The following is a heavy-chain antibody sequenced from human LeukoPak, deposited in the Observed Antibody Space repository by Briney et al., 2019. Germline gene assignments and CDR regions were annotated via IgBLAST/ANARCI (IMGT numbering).Heavy chain of an antibody. CDR1: GLTFSESW. D-gene: IGHD3-3*01. V-gene: IGHV3-7*01. CDR3: ATVKNDFWSGSYTGEYFDY. Sequence: PGGSLRLSCAASGLTFSESWMSWVRQAPGKGLEWLANIKSEGTEKWYVDSVKGRFTVSRDNAKNSLYLEMSSLRVEDTAVYYCATVKNDFWSGSYTGEYFDYWGQGTLVTVSS. CDR2: IKSEGTEK. J-gene: IGHJ4*02.